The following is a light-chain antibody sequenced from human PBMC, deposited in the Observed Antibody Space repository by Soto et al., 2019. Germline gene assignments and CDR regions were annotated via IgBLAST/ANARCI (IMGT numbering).Light chain of an antibody. CDR2: EVS. CDR3: SSYAGSNNFV. V-gene: IGLV2-8*01. CDR1: SSDVGGYNY. J-gene: IGLJ1*01. Sequence: QSALTQPPSASGSPGQSVTISCTGTSSDVGGYNYVSWYQQHPGKAPKFIIYEVSKRPSGVPDRFSGSKSGNTASLTVSGLQAEDEADYHRSSYAGSNNFVFGTGTKVTV.